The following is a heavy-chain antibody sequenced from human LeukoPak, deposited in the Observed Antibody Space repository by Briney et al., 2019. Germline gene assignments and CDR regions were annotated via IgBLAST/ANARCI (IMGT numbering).Heavy chain of an antibody. Sequence: GGSLRLSCAASGFTFSSYSMNWVRQAPGKGLEWVSYISSGSSTIYYADSVKGRFTISRDNAKNSLYLQMNSLRAEDTAVYYCARDRDYGDPHNWFGPWGQGTLVSVSS. CDR1: GFTFSSYS. J-gene: IGHJ5*02. V-gene: IGHV3-48*04. D-gene: IGHD4-17*01. CDR2: ISSGSSTI. CDR3: ARDRDYGDPHNWFGP.